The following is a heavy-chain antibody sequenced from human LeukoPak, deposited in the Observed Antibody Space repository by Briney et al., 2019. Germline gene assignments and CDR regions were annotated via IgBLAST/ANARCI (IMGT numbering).Heavy chain of an antibody. V-gene: IGHV3-21*01. Sequence: PGGSLRPSCAASGFTFSSYSMNWVRQAPGKGLEWVSSISSSSSYIYYADSVKGRFTISRDNAKNSLYLQMNSLRAEDTAVYYCTRGPDRYCSSTSCYKWFDPWGQGTLVTVSS. D-gene: IGHD2-2*02. CDR3: TRGPDRYCSSTSCYKWFDP. CDR1: GFTFSSYS. CDR2: ISSSSSYI. J-gene: IGHJ5*02.